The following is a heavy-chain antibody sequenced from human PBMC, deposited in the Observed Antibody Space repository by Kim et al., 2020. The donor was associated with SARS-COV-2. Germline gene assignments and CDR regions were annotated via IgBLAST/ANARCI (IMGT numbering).Heavy chain of an antibody. CDR1: GGSISSYY. CDR2: IYYSGST. J-gene: IGHJ4*02. V-gene: IGHV4-59*08. Sequence: SETLSLTCTVSGGSISSYYWSWIRQPPGKGLEWIGYIYYSGSTNYNPSLKSRVTISVDTSKNQFSLKLSSVTAADTAVYYCASPNPYSGYSFDYWGQGTLVTVSS. CDR3: ASPNPYSGYSFDY. D-gene: IGHD5-18*01.